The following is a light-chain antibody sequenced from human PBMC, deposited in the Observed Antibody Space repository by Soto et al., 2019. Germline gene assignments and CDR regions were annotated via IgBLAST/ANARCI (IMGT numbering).Light chain of an antibody. V-gene: IGLV1-44*01. CDR2: SNN. CDR1: SSNIGSNT. J-gene: IGLJ2*01. Sequence: QSVLTQPPSASGTPGQRVTISCSGSSSNIGSNTVNWYQQVPGTAPKLLIYSNNQRPSGVPDRFSGSKSGISASLAISGLQSEDEADYYCAAWDATLNGLFGGGTKLTVL. CDR3: AAWDATLNGL.